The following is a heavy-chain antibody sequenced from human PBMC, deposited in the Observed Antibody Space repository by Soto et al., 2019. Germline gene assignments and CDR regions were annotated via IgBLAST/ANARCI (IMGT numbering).Heavy chain of an antibody. Sequence: QVQLQESGPGLVKPSETLSLTCTVSGGSIVSYYWSWIRQPPGKGLEWIGYIYHSGSTNYNPSLKSRVXKSXDXSKNQFSLKLSSVTAADTAVYFCARAASVWYRPGATWGQGTLVTVSS. V-gene: IGHV4-59*01. J-gene: IGHJ5*02. D-gene: IGHD6-19*01. CDR1: GGSIVSYY. CDR2: IYHSGST. CDR3: ARAASVWYRPGAT.